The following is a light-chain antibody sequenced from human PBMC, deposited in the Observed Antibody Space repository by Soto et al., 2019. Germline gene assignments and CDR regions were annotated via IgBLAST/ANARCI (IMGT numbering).Light chain of an antibody. V-gene: IGKV1-5*03. J-gene: IGKJ4*01. Sequence: DIQMTQSPSTLSASVGDRVTITCRASQSISSWLAWYQQKPGKAPKLLIYKASSLEGGVPSRFSGSGSGTVFTLTISMLQPDDVASYYCQQYHSYSLTFGGGTKVDIK. CDR1: QSISSW. CDR3: QQYHSYSLT. CDR2: KAS.